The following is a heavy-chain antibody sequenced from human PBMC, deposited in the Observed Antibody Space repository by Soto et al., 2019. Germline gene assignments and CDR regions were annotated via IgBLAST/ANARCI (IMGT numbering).Heavy chain of an antibody. Sequence: EVQLVESGGGLVQPGGSLRLSCAASGFTFSSYWTLWVRQAPGKGLVWVSRINSDGSTTSYADSVKGRFTISRDNAKNTLYLQMNSLRAEDTAVYYCARVNPGYSYVNYWGQGTLVTVSS. CDR2: INSDGSTT. D-gene: IGHD5-18*01. J-gene: IGHJ4*02. CDR3: ARVNPGYSYVNY. CDR1: GFTFSSYW. V-gene: IGHV3-74*01.